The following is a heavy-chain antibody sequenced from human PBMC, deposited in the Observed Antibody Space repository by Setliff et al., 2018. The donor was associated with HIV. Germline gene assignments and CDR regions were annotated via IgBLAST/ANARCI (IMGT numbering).Heavy chain of an antibody. CDR3: ARASTGYSSIWYRNGLTYYNYMDV. Sequence: SETLSLTCTVSGGSISSGSYYWSWIRQPPGKGLEWIGEINHSGSTNYNPSLKSRVSMSVDTSKNQFSLRLSSVTAADTAVFYCARASTGYSSIWYRNGLTYYNYMDVWGRGTKVTV. CDR2: INHSGST. J-gene: IGHJ6*03. V-gene: IGHV4-39*07. D-gene: IGHD6-13*01. CDR1: GGSISSGSYY.